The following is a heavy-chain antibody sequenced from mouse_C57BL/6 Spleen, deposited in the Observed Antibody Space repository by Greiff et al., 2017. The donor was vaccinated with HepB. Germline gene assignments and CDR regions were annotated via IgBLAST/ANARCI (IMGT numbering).Heavy chain of an antibody. CDR1: GYTFTSYG. D-gene: IGHD1-1*01. CDR2: IYPRSGNT. CDR3: ARRLYGSSPDY. J-gene: IGHJ2*01. Sequence: QVQLQQSGAELARPGASVKLSCKASGYTFTSYGISWVKQRTGQGLEWIGEIYPRSGNTYYNEKFKGKATLTADKSSSTAYMELRSLTSEDSAVYFCARRLYGSSPDYWGQGTTLTVSS. V-gene: IGHV1-81*01.